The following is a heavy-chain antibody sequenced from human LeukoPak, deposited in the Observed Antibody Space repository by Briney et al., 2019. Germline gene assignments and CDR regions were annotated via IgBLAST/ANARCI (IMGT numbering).Heavy chain of an antibody. J-gene: IGHJ4*02. CDR1: GFTFDDYA. V-gene: IGHV3-9*01. Sequence: QSGGSLRLSCAASGFTFDDYAMHWVRQAPGKGLEWVSGISWNSGSIGYADSVKGRFTISRDNAKNSLYLQMNSLRAEDTAVYYCARGPLEWLLYLEAYFDYWGQGTLVTVSS. CDR2: ISWNSGSI. D-gene: IGHD3-3*01. CDR3: ARGPLEWLLYLEAYFDY.